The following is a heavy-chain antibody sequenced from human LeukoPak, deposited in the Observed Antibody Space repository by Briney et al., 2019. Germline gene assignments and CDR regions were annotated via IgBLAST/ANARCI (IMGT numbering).Heavy chain of an antibody. J-gene: IGHJ6*02. D-gene: IGHD3-22*01. CDR3: ARPIPFSVSSGYYYYGMDV. CDR1: GYTFTSYA. CDR2: INAGNGNT. V-gene: IGHV1-3*01. Sequence: ASVKVSCKASGYTFTSYAMHWVRQAPGQRLEWMGWINAGNGNTKYSQKSQGRVTITRDTSGSTAYMELSSLRSEDTAVYYCARPIPFSVSSGYYYYGMDVWGQGTTVTVSS.